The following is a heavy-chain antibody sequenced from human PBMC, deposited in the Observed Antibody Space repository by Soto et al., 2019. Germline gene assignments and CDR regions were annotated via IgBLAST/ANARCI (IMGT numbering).Heavy chain of an antibody. J-gene: IGHJ4*02. V-gene: IGHV2-5*02. CDR2: IYWDDDK. CDR1: GFSLSTSGVG. Sequence: QITLKESGPTLVKPTQTLTLTCTFSGFSLSTSGVGVGWFRQPPGKALEWLAVIYWDDDKRYSPSLKSRLTITKDTSKNQVVLIMTNMDPVDTATYYCAHISAKPTFDYWGQGTLVTVSS. CDR3: AHISAKPTFDY.